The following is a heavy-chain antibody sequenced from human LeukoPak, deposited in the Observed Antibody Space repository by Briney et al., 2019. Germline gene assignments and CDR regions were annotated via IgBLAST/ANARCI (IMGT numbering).Heavy chain of an antibody. CDR3: AKCGSGGSCYYPIY. CDR1: GFTFSSYA. Sequence: GGPLRHSCAASGFTFSSYAMSWVRQAPGKGLEWVSAISGSGGSTYYADSVKGRFTISRDNSKNTLYLQMNSLRAEDTAVYYCAKCGSGGSCYYPIYWGQGTLVTVSS. V-gene: IGHV3-23*01. CDR2: ISGSGGST. J-gene: IGHJ4*02. D-gene: IGHD2-15*01.